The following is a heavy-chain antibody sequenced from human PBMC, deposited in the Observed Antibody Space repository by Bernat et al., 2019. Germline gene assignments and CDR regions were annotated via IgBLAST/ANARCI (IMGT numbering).Heavy chain of an antibody. V-gene: IGHV1-69*12. CDR2: IIPIFGTA. CDR3: ARGLAYCGGDCYPWSAPTYYFDY. CDR1: GGTFSSYA. Sequence: QVQLVQSGAEVKKPGSSVKVSCKASGGTFSSYAISWVRQAPGQGLEWMGGIIPIFGTANYAQKFQGRVTITADESTSTAYMELSSLRSEDTAVYYCARGLAYCGGDCYPWSAPTYYFDYWGQGTLVTVSS. J-gene: IGHJ4*02. D-gene: IGHD2-21*02.